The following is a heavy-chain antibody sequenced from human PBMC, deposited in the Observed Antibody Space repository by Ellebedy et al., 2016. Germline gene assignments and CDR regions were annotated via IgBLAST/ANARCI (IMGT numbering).Heavy chain of an antibody. CDR3: ARGYLGIDY. Sequence: GESLKISCAASGFTFSSYWMHWVRQAPGKGLVWVSRTDSDGSSTNYADSVKGRFTISRDNAKNTLYLQMNSLRTEDTAVYYCARGYLGIDYWGQGTLVTVSS. J-gene: IGHJ4*02. CDR2: TDSDGSST. D-gene: IGHD1-1*01. V-gene: IGHV3-74*01. CDR1: GFTFSSYW.